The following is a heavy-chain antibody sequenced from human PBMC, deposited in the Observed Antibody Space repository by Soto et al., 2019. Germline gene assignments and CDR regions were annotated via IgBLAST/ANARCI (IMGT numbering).Heavy chain of an antibody. Sequence: GGSLRLSCAASGFTFSSYGMHWVRQAPGKGLEWVAVIWYDGSNKYYADSVKGRFTISRDNSKNTLYLQMNSLRAEDTAVYYCARVQEDCSGGSCYPLNLDYWGQGTLVTVSS. J-gene: IGHJ4*02. CDR3: ARVQEDCSGGSCYPLNLDY. D-gene: IGHD2-15*01. V-gene: IGHV3-33*01. CDR2: IWYDGSNK. CDR1: GFTFSSYG.